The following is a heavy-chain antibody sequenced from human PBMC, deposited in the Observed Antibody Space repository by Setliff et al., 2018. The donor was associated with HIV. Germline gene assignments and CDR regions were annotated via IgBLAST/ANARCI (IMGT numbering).Heavy chain of an antibody. V-gene: IGHV4-61*02. CDR3: ARIDPGKFWSLDY. D-gene: IGHD1-1*01. Sequence: SETLSLTCTVSGGSISSGSHYWSWIRQPAGKGLEWIGRSPYTTYNPSLKSRVTMSLDTSRNQITLTLKSVTAADTAVYFCARIDPGKFWSLDYWGRGTLVTVSS. CDR2: SPYT. J-gene: IGHJ4*02. CDR1: GGSISSGSHY.